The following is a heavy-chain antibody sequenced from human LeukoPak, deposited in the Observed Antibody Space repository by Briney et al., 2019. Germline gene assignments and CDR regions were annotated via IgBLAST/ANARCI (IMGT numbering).Heavy chain of an antibody. J-gene: IGHJ4*02. Sequence: SETLSLTCTVSGGSISSYYWSWIRQPPGNGLEWIGYIYYSGSTNYNPSLKSRVTISVDTSKNQFSLKLSSVTAADTAVYYCARAETYYDSSGYYFDYWGQGTLVTVSS. CDR2: IYYSGST. V-gene: IGHV4-59*01. CDR3: ARAETYYDSSGYYFDY. D-gene: IGHD3-22*01. CDR1: GGSISSYY.